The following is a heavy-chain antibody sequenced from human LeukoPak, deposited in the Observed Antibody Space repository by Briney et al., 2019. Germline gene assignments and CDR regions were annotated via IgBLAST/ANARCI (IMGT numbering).Heavy chain of an antibody. CDR2: IYTSGST. Sequence: SETLSLTCTVSGGSISSGSYYWSWIRQPAGKGLEWIGRIYTSGSTNYNPSLKSRVTISVDTSKNQFSLKLSSVTAADTAVYYCAREAPLLDRNYYGKELWGQGTTVTVSS. CDR1: GGSISSGSYY. V-gene: IGHV4-61*02. CDR3: AREAPLLDRNYYGKEL. J-gene: IGHJ6*02. D-gene: IGHD3/OR15-3a*01.